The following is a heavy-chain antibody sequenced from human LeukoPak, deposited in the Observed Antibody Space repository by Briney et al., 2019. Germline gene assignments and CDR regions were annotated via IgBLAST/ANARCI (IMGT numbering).Heavy chain of an antibody. CDR2: IIPIFGTA. CDR3: ARKGYYYDSSGYYDY. CDR1: GGTFSSYA. J-gene: IGHJ4*02. D-gene: IGHD3-22*01. V-gene: IGHV1-69*13. Sequence: SVKVSCKASGGTFSSYAISWVRQAPGQGLEWMGGIIPIFGTANYAQKFQGRVTITADESTSTAYMELSSLRSEDTAVYYCARKGYYYDSSGYYDYWGQGTLVTVSS.